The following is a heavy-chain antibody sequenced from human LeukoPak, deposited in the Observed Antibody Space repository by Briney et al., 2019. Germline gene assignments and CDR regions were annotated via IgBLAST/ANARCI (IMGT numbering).Heavy chain of an antibody. D-gene: IGHD3-16*01. CDR1: GFTFSNYW. V-gene: IGHV3-74*01. CDR3: VRDLILVWTPGDDFDH. CDR2: INERATII. Sequence: GGSLRLSCAASGFTFSNYWMHWVRQAPGKGLEWVSRINERATIIGYADSVKGRFTISRENARNTLYLQMNSLTAEDTAVYYCVRDLILVWTPGDDFDHWGQGTLVTVSS. J-gene: IGHJ4*02.